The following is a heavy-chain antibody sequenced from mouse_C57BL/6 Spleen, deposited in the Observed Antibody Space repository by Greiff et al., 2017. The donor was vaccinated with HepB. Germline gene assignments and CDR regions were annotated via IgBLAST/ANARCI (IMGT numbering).Heavy chain of an antibody. CDR3: ARNYGYDGWFAY. D-gene: IGHD2-2*01. CDR2: IFPGSGST. J-gene: IGHJ3*01. V-gene: IGHV1-75*01. CDR1: GYTFTDYY. Sequence: QVQLKESGPELVKPGASVKISCKASGYTFTDYYINWVKQRPGQGLEWIGWIFPGSGSTYYNEKFKGKATLTVDKSSSTAYMLLSSLTSEDSAVYFCARNYGYDGWFAYWGQGTLVTVSA.